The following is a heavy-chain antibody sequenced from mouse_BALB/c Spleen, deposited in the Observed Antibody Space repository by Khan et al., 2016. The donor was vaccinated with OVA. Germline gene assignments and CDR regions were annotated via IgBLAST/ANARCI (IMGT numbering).Heavy chain of an antibody. CDR2: INTYTGEP. V-gene: IGHV9-3-1*01. Sequence: QIQLVQSGPELKKPGETVKISCKASGHTFTKYGMNWVKQAPGKGLKWMGWINTYTGEPTYADDFNGRFAFSLETSASTAYLQINNLKNEDTATYFCPEPPSFPIVLDTWGKGTSVTVPS. CDR3: PEPPSFPIVLDT. CDR1: GHTFTKYG. J-gene: IGHJ4*01.